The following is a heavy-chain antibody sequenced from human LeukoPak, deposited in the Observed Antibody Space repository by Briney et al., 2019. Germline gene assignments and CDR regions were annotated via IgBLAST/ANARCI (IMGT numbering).Heavy chain of an antibody. V-gene: IGHV3-49*03. J-gene: IGHJ4*02. CDR3: TRGIQLWQYYFDY. Sequence: GGSLRLSCTASGFTFGDYAMSWFRQAPGKGLEWVGFSRSKAYGGTTEYAASVKGRFTISRDDSKSIAYLQMDSLKTEDTAVYYCTRGIQLWQYYFDYWGQGTLVTVSS. CDR2: SRSKAYGGTT. D-gene: IGHD5-18*01. CDR1: GFTFGDYA.